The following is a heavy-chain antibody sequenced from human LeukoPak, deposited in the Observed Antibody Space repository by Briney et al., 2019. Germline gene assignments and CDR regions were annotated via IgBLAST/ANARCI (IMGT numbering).Heavy chain of an antibody. J-gene: IGHJ4*02. CDR3: ASIATVTTDRNDY. CDR1: GGTFSSYA. CDR2: IIPIFGTA. V-gene: IGHV1-69*13. D-gene: IGHD4-11*01. Sequence: VASVKVSCKASGGTFSSYAISWVRQAPGQGLEWMGGIIPIFGTANYAQKFQGRVTITADESTSTAYMELSSLRSEDTAVYYCASIATVTTDRNDYWGQGTLVTVS.